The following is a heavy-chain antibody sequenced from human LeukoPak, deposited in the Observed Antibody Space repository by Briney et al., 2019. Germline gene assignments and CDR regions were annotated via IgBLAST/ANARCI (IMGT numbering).Heavy chain of an antibody. D-gene: IGHD7-27*01. CDR1: GGSISSYY. J-gene: IGHJ4*02. CDR3: ALRTLTGDSDFDY. CDR2: IYYSGST. V-gene: IGHV4-59*12. Sequence: SETLSLTCTVSGGSISSYYWSWIRQPPGKGLEWIGYIYYSGSTNYNPSLKSRVTISVDTSKNQFSLKLSSVTAADTAVYYCALRTLTGDSDFDYWGQGTLVTVSS.